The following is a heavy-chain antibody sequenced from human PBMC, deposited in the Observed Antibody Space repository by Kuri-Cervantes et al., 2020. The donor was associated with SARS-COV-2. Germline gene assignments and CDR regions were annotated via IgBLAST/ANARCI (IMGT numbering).Heavy chain of an antibody. CDR2: ISSSSSYI. Sequence: GGSLRLSCAASGFTFSSYSMNWVRQAPGKGLEWVSSISSSSSYIYYADSVKGRFTISRDNAKNSLYLQMNSLRAEDTAVYYCARDQRHIVVKPYYYYYMDVWDKGTTVTVSS. CDR1: GFTFSSYS. CDR3: ARDQRHIVVKPYYYYYMDV. V-gene: IGHV3-21*01. J-gene: IGHJ6*03. D-gene: IGHD2-21*01.